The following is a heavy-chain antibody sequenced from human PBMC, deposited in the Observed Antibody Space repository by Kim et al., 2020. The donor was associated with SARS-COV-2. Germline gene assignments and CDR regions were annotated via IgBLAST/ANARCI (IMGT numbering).Heavy chain of an antibody. CDR2: IYYSGST. CDR3: ARGFAYGSGSYYKAYWFDP. V-gene: IGHV4-31*03. D-gene: IGHD3-10*01. Sequence: SETLSLTCTVSGGSISSGGYYWSWIRQHPGKGLEWIGYIYYSGSTYYNPSLKSRVTISVDTSKNQFSLKLSSVTAADTAVYYCARGFAYGSGSYYKAYWFDPWGQGTLVTVSS. J-gene: IGHJ5*02. CDR1: GGSISSGGYY.